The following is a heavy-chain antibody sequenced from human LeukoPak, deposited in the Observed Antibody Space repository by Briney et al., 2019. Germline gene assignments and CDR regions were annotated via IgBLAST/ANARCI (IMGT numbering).Heavy chain of an antibody. CDR1: GGSLSSYY. CDR2: IYTSGST. J-gene: IGHJ4*02. V-gene: IGHV4-4*07. Sequence: SETLSLTCTVSGGSLSSYYWSWIRQPAGKGLEWIGRIYTSGSTTYNASLKSRVSMSVDTSKNQFSLKLSSVTAADTAVFYCARENSGSYREFAYWGQGTLVTVSS. CDR3: ARENSGSYREFAY. D-gene: IGHD1-26*01.